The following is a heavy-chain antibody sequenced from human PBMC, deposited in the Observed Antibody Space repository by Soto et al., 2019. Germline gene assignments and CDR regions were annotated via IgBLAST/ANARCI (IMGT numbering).Heavy chain of an antibody. CDR1: GFTFSIYT. V-gene: IGHV3-21*01. CDR2: ITSSSTYI. J-gene: IGHJ3*02. Sequence: EVQLVESGGGLVKPGGSLRLSCAGSGFTFSIYTFHWVCQAPGKGLEWVSSITSSSTYIYYADSVKGRFTISRDNAKSSVSLQLNSLRGEDTAVYYCARDNSGGLHDAFDIWGQGTMVSVS. D-gene: IGHD1-26*01. CDR3: ARDNSGGLHDAFDI.